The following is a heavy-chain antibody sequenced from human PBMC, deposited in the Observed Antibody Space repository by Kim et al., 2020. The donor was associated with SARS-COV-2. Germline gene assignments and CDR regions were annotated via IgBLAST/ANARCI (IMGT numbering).Heavy chain of an antibody. V-gene: IGHV3-30*04. CDR2: ISYDGSNK. Sequence: GGSLRLSCAASGFTFSSYAMHWVRQAPGKGLEWVAVISYDGSNKYYADSVKGRFTISRDNSKNTLYLQMNSLRAEDTAVYYCARDARGFPTNTHFDYWGQGTLVTVSS. CDR3: ARDARGFPTNTHFDY. CDR1: GFTFSSYA. J-gene: IGHJ4*02. D-gene: IGHD3-22*01.